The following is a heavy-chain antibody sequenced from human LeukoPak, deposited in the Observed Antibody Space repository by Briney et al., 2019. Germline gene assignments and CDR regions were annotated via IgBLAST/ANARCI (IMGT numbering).Heavy chain of an antibody. D-gene: IGHD7-27*01. V-gene: IGHV4-31*03. Sequence: PSETLSLTCTVSGGSISSGGYYWSWIRQHPGKGLEWIGYIYYSGSTYYNPSLKSRVTISVDTSKNQFSLKLSSVTAADTAVYYCARVTGDEGTFDPWGQGTLVTVSS. CDR3: ARVTGDEGTFDP. CDR1: GGSISSGGYY. CDR2: IYYSGST. J-gene: IGHJ5*02.